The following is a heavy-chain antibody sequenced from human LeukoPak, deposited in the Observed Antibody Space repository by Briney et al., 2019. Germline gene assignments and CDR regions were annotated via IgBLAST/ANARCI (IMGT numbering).Heavy chain of an antibody. CDR1: GFTFSSYA. J-gene: IGHJ5*02. Sequence: PGGSLRLSCAASGFTFSSYAMSWVRQAPGKGLEWVANIKQDGSEKYYVDSVKGRFTISRDNAKNSLYLQMNSLRAEDTAVYYCARDRRYCTNGVCTHWFDPWGQGTLVTVSS. D-gene: IGHD2-8*01. V-gene: IGHV3-7*01. CDR2: IKQDGSEK. CDR3: ARDRRYCTNGVCTHWFDP.